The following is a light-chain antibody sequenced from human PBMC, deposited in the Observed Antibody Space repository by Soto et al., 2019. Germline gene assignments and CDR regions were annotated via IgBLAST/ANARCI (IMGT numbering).Light chain of an antibody. J-gene: IGLJ1*01. CDR2: DVS. CDR1: SSDVGGYNY. CDR3: SSYTSSSTLEV. V-gene: IGLV2-14*01. Sequence: QSALTQPASVSGSPGQSITISCTGTSSDVGGYNYVSWYQQHPGKAPKLMIYDVSNRPSGVSNRFSGSKSGNTASLTISGLQAEYEADYYCSSYTSSSTLEVFGTGTKINVL.